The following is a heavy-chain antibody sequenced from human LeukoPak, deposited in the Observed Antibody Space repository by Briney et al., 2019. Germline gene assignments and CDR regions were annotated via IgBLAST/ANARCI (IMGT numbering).Heavy chain of an antibody. CDR1: GFSFSSYN. CDR3: ARDPYSGSYGDSYYYYMDV. CDR2: ITTSSTYT. J-gene: IGHJ6*03. D-gene: IGHD1-26*01. Sequence: GGSLRLSCAASGFSFSSYNMNWVRQAPGKGLEWVSSITTSSTYTFYADSVKGRFTISRDNAKNSLYLQMNSLRAEDTAVYYCARDPYSGSYGDSYYYYMDVWGKGTTVTVSS. V-gene: IGHV3-21*01.